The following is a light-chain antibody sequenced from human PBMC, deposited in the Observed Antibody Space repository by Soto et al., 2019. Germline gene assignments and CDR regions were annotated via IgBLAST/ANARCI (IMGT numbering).Light chain of an antibody. V-gene: IGKV1-39*01. CDR2: DAS. Sequence: DIQVTQYPSSLSASLGDRFTISCLASQSISGYLNWYQQKPGKAPNLLIFDASSLQSGVPSRFSGRGSGAEYTLTISSLQPEDFATYFCQHSYSNFPITFGQGTRLEIK. CDR1: QSISGY. J-gene: IGKJ5*01. CDR3: QHSYSNFPIT.